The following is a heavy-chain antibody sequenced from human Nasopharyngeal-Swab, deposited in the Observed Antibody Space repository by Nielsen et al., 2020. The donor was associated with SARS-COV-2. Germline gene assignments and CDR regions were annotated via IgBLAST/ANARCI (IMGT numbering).Heavy chain of an antibody. CDR3: AWKSSGWYGSYDY. V-gene: IGHV5-51*01. Sequence: GGSLRLSCQGSGYSFTSYWIAWVRQMPGKGLEWMGIIYPGDSDTRYSPSFQGQVTISAEKSSNTAFLQWSSLKASDTAMYYCAWKSSGWYGSYDYWGQGTLVTVSS. D-gene: IGHD6-19*01. CDR1: GYSFTSYW. CDR2: IYPGDSDT. J-gene: IGHJ4*02.